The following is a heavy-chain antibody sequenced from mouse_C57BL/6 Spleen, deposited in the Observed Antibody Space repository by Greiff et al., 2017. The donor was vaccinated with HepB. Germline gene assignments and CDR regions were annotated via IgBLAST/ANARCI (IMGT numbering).Heavy chain of an antibody. Sequence: EVQLQQSGPELVKPGASVKISCKASGYTFTDYYMNWVKQSHGKSLEWIGDINPNNGGTSYNQKFKGKATLTVDKSSSTAYMELRSLTSEDSAVYYCAKGVHYYGSSYLDYWGQGTTLTVSS. CDR1: GYTFTDYY. V-gene: IGHV1-26*01. CDR3: AKGVHYYGSSYLDY. D-gene: IGHD1-1*01. J-gene: IGHJ2*01. CDR2: INPNNGGT.